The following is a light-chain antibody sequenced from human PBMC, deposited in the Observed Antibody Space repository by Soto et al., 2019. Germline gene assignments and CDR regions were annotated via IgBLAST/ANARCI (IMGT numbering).Light chain of an antibody. CDR3: QSYDTSLSSSYV. Sequence: QSVLTQPPSVSGAPGLRVTISCTGSSSNIGAGYDVHWFQQLPGAAPKVLIYGNNNRPSGVPDRFSGSRSGTSASLAITGLQDEDEADYYCQSYDTSLSSSYVFGTGTKLNVL. V-gene: IGLV1-40*01. CDR2: GNN. CDR1: SSNIGAGYD. J-gene: IGLJ1*01.